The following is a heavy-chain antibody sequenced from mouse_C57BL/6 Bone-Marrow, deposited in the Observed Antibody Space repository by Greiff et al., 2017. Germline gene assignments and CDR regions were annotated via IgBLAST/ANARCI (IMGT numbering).Heavy chain of an antibody. D-gene: IGHD1-1*01. V-gene: IGHV1-18*01. Sequence: SGPELVKPGASVKIPCKASGYTFTDYNMDWVKQSHGKSLEWIGDINPNNGGTIYNQKFKGKATLTVDKSSSTAYMELRSLTSEDTAVYYCARWYYGSSYAMDYWGQGTSVTVSS. CDR2: INPNNGGT. CDR1: GYTFTDYN. CDR3: ARWYYGSSYAMDY. J-gene: IGHJ4*01.